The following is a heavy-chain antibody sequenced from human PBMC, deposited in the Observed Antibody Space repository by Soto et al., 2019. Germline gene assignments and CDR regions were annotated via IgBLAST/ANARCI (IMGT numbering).Heavy chain of an antibody. Sequence: GGSLRLSCAASGFTFSSYWMHWVRQAPGKGLVWVSRINSDGSSTSYADSVKGRFTISRDNAKNTLYLQMNSLRAEDTAVYYCARGRRAMDPFDYWGQGTLVTVSS. CDR2: INSDGSST. CDR1: GFTFSSYW. D-gene: IGHD5-18*01. V-gene: IGHV3-74*01. J-gene: IGHJ4*02. CDR3: ARGRRAMDPFDY.